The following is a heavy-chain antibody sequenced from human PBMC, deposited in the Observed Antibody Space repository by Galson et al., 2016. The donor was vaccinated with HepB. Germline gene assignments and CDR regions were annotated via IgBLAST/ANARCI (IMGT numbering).Heavy chain of an antibody. CDR2: IYPGDSEI. Sequence: QSGAEVKKAGESLKISCKASGYSFPYYWIGWVRQKPGKGLEWMGIIYPGDSEIRYSPSFQGQVTMSVDKSISTSFLQWSSLKASDTAMNYCARQYNFWSGYSESYYGMDVWGQGTTVTVSS. J-gene: IGHJ6*02. V-gene: IGHV5-51*01. CDR3: ARQYNFWSGYSESYYGMDV. D-gene: IGHD3-3*01. CDR1: GYSFPYYW.